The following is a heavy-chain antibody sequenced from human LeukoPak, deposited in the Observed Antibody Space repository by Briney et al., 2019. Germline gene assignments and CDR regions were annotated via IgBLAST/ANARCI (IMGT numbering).Heavy chain of an antibody. CDR3: ARGGIAATGPDAFDI. J-gene: IGHJ3*02. CDR1: GYTFTSYA. Sequence: SVKVSCKASGYTFTSYAISWVRQAPGQGLEWMGGIIPIFGTANYAQKFQGRVTITADESTSTAYMELSSLRSEDTAVYYCARGGIAATGPDAFDIWGQGTMVTVSS. CDR2: IIPIFGTA. D-gene: IGHD2-15*01. V-gene: IGHV1-69*13.